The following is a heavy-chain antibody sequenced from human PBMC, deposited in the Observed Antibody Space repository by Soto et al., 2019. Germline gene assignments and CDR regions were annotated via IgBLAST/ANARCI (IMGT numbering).Heavy chain of an antibody. D-gene: IGHD3-10*01. CDR2: IYYSGST. J-gene: IGHJ5*02. CDR1: GGSISSSSYY. CDR3: ASPPTSQGYYYGSGSRPSDFNWFDP. Sequence: PSETLSLTCTVSGGSISSSSYYWGWIRQPPGKGLEWIGSIYYSGSTYYNTSLKSRVTISVDTSKNQFSLKLSSVTAADTAVFYCASPPTSQGYYYGSGSRPSDFNWFDPWGQGTLVTVSS. V-gene: IGHV4-39*01.